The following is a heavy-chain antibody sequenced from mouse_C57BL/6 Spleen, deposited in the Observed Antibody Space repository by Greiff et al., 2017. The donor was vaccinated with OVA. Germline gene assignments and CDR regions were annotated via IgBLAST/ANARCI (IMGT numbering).Heavy chain of an antibody. J-gene: IGHJ2*01. CDR1: GYAFSSSW. CDR2: IYPGDGDT. D-gene: IGHD1-1*01. V-gene: IGHV1-82*01. Sequence: QVQLKQSGPELVKPGASVKISCKASGYAFSSSWMNWVKQRPGKGLEWIGRIYPGDGDTNYNGKFKGKATLTADKSSSTAHMQLSSLTSEDSAVYCCARDGERYFDYWGQGTTLTVSS. CDR3: ARDGERYFDY.